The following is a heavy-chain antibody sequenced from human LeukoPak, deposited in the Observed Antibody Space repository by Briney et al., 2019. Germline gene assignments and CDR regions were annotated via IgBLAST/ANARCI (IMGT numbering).Heavy chain of an antibody. J-gene: IGHJ4*02. V-gene: IGHV4-59*01. CDR2: IYYGGST. Sequence: SETLSLTCTVSGGSISSYYWRWVRQPPGKGLEWIGFIYYGGSTNYNASLKSRVTMSVDTSKNQFSLKLSSVTAADTAVYYCARVLSSSWFDYWGQGTLVTVSS. CDR1: GGSISSYY. D-gene: IGHD6-13*01. CDR3: ARVLSSSWFDY.